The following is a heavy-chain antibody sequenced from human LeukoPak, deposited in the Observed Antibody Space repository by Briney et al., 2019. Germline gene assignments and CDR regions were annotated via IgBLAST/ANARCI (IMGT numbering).Heavy chain of an antibody. D-gene: IGHD3-22*01. CDR1: GFTFSSYE. CDR3: ARSSGYYFDY. V-gene: IGHV3-30*02. J-gene: IGHJ4*02. Sequence: GGSLRLSCAASGFTFSSYEMNWVRQAPGKGLEWVAFIRYDGSNKYYADSVKGRFTISRDNSKNTLYLQMNSLRAEDTAVYYCARSSGYYFDYWGQGTLVTVSS. CDR2: IRYDGSNK.